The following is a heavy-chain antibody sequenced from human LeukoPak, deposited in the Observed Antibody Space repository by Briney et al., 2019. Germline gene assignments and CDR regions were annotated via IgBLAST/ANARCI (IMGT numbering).Heavy chain of an antibody. D-gene: IGHD3-22*01. CDR3: ARGEYYYDSSGYWQFDY. Sequence: GESLKISCKGSGYSFTSYWIGWVRQMPGKGLEWMGIIYPGDSDTRYSPSFLGQVTISADKSISTAYLQWSSLKASDTAMYYCARGEYYYDSSGYWQFDYWGQGTLVTVSS. V-gene: IGHV5-51*01. CDR2: IYPGDSDT. J-gene: IGHJ4*02. CDR1: GYSFTSYW.